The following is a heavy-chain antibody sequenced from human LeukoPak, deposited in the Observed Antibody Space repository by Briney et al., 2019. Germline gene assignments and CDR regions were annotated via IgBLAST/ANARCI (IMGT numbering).Heavy chain of an antibody. CDR3: ARVGDRGLRYGWFDP. D-gene: IGHD4-17*01. Sequence: GGSLRLSCAASGFTFSNYSMNWVRQAPGKGLEWVSSISSTSSYIYYADSVKGRFTISRDNAKNSLYLQMNSLRAEDTAVYYCARVGDRGLRYGWFDPWGQGTLVTVSS. CDR1: GFTFSNYS. J-gene: IGHJ5*02. V-gene: IGHV3-21*01. CDR2: ISSTSSYI.